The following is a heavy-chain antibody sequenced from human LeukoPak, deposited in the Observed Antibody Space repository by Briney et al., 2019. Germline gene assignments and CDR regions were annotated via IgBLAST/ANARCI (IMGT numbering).Heavy chain of an antibody. D-gene: IGHD4-17*01. CDR3: AGGDYPSADWGSDY. J-gene: IGHJ4*02. V-gene: IGHV1-2*02. Sequence: ASVKVSCKASGYTFTGYYMHWVRQAPGQGLEWMGWINPNSGGTNYAQDFHGRVTMTRDTSISTAYMELSRLRSDDTAVYYCAGGDYPSADWGSDYWGQGTLVTVSS. CDR2: INPNSGGT. CDR1: GYTFTGYY.